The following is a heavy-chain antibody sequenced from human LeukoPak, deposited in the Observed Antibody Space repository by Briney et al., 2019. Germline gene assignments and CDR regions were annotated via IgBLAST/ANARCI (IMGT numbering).Heavy chain of an antibody. J-gene: IGHJ4*02. Sequence: GGSLRLSCAASGFTFDDYAMHWVRQAPGKGLEWVSGISWNSGSIGYADSVKGRFTISRDNAKNSLYLQMNSLRAEDTAVYYCARATRDYGDYTDYWGQGTLVTVSS. CDR2: ISWNSGSI. D-gene: IGHD4-17*01. CDR3: ARATRDYGDYTDY. V-gene: IGHV3-9*01. CDR1: GFTFDDYA.